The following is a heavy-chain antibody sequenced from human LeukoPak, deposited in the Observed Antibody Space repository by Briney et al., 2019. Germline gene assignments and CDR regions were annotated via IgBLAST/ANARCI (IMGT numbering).Heavy chain of an antibody. J-gene: IGHJ6*02. V-gene: IGHV1-69*04. CDR3: ARDDYDSSGYYYYYGMDV. CDR1: GGTFSSYA. D-gene: IGHD3-22*01. Sequence: GSSVKVSCKASGGTFSSYAISWVRQAPGQGLEWMGRIIPILGIANYAQKFQGRVTITADKSTRTAYMELSSLRPADTAVYYCARDDYDSSGYYYYYGMDVWGQGTTVTVSS. CDR2: IIPILGIA.